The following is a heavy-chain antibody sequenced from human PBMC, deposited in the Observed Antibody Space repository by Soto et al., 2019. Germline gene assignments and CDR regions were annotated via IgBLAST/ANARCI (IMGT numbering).Heavy chain of an antibody. D-gene: IGHD1-20*01. J-gene: IGHJ6*02. CDR3: AGDRKAVSADYGMDV. Sequence: QVQLVQSGAEVKKPGASVKVSCKASGYTFTSYGISWVRQAPGQGLEWMGWISAYNGNTNYAQKLQGRVTMTTDTSTRTGDMELRSLSSDDTAVYYCAGDRKAVSADYGMDVWGQGTTVTVSS. V-gene: IGHV1-18*01. CDR1: GYTFTSYG. CDR2: ISAYNGNT.